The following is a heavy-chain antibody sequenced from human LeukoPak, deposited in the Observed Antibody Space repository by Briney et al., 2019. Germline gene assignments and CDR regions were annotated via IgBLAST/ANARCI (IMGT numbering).Heavy chain of an antibody. V-gene: IGHV4-59*01. CDR2: IYYSGST. J-gene: IGHJ6*03. Sequence: SETLSLTCTVSGGSISSYYWSWIRQPPGKGLEWVGYIYYSGSTNYNPSLKSRVTISVDTSKNQFSLKLSSVTAADTAVYYCARVGRGAARPRYYYYMDVWGKGTTVTVSS. D-gene: IGHD6-6*01. CDR3: ARVGRGAARPRYYYYMDV. CDR1: GGSISSYY.